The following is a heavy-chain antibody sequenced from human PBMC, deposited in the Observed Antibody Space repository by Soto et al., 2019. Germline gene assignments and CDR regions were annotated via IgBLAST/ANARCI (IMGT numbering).Heavy chain of an antibody. CDR2: ISAYNGNT. D-gene: IGHD6-19*01. CDR3: ARRIAVAGARYYYYYYGMDV. V-gene: IGHV1-18*01. CDR1: GYTFTSYG. J-gene: IGHJ6*02. Sequence: ASVKVSCKASGYTFTSYGISWVRQAPGQGLEWMGWISAYNGNTNYAQKLQGRVTMTTDTSTSTAYMELRSLRSEDTAVYYCARRIAVAGARYYYYYYGMDVWGQGTTVTVSS.